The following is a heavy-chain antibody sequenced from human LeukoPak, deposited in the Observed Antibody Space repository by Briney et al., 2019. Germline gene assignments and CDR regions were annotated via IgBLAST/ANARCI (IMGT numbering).Heavy chain of an antibody. Sequence: GGSLRLSCAASGFTFSSYEMNWVRQAPGKGLEWVSYISSSGSTIYYADSVKGRFTISRDNSQNTVDLQMDSLRAEDTAVYYCARGGPLGDTNRFDFWGQGILVTVSS. CDR3: ARGGPLGDTNRFDF. CDR2: ISSSGSTI. CDR1: GFTFSSYE. J-gene: IGHJ4*02. D-gene: IGHD1-14*01. V-gene: IGHV3-48*03.